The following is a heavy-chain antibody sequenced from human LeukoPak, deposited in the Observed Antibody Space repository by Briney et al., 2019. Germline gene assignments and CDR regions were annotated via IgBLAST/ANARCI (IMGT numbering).Heavy chain of an antibody. CDR2: IIPIFGTA. J-gene: IGHJ4*02. Sequence: GASVKVSCKASGYTFTSYAMNWVRQAPGQGLEWMGGIIPIFGTANYAQKFQGRVTITADISTNTAYMELTSLRYEDTAVFYCARDPLNRYGGNSRYYFDDWGQGTLVTISS. CDR1: GYTFTSYA. V-gene: IGHV1-69*06. CDR3: ARDPLNRYGGNSRYYFDD. D-gene: IGHD4-23*01.